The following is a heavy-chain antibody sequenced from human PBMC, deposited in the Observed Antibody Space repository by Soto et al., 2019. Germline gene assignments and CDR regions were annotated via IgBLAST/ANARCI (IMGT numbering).Heavy chain of an antibody. CDR1: GFTLRDFA. J-gene: IGHJ5*02. Sequence: DVQLLESGGDLVQPGGSLSFSCAAFGFTLRDFALGWVPQAPAKGLEWVAAITSRDGSTYYIGSLRGRFTISRDNSNLYLQMTSLRGEDTATYYCAKHRGDSGGAWPIFHPWGQGTLVSVSS. CDR2: ITSRDGST. D-gene: IGHD6-19*01. CDR3: AKHRGDSGGAWPIFHP. V-gene: IGHV3-23*01.